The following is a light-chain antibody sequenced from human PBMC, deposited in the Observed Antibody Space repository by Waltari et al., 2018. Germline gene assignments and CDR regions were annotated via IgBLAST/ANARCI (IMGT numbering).Light chain of an antibody. J-gene: IGLJ2*01. CDR1: TSNIGAGHD. CDR3: QSFDNMLSGGVV. V-gene: IGLV1-40*01. Sequence: QSVLTQPPSVSGTPGQRVTISCSGSTSNIGAGHDVHWYQHLPGTAPKLLIYVNNNRPSGVPYRFSGSKSGTSASLAITGLQADDEADYFCQSFDNMLSGGVVFGGGTKLAVL. CDR2: VNN.